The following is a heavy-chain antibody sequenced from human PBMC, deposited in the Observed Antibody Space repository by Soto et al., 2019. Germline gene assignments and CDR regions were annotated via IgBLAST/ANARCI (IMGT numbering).Heavy chain of an antibody. CDR2: FYDDGIT. D-gene: IGHD2-21*01. CDR3: ARRSHIVVATT. J-gene: IGHJ4*02. CDR1: GASFSDANYY. V-gene: IGHV4-39*02. Sequence: SETLSLTSIVSGASFSDANYYWVWIRQPPGEGLEWIGSFYDDGITYYNASLKSRVTISVDTSKNHFSLMLTSVTAADTAVYYCARRSHIVVATTWGQGTLVTV.